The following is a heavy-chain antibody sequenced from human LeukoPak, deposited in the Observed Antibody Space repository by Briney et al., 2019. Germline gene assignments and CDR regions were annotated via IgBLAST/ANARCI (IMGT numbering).Heavy chain of an antibody. V-gene: IGHV3-21*01. Sequence: GGSLRLSCAASGFTFSSYSMNWVRQAPGKGLEWVSSISSSSSYIYYADSVKGRFTISRDNSKNTLYLQMNSLRAEDTAVYYCAKDFRSIVGARGGYWGQGTLVTVSS. CDR1: GFTFSSYS. D-gene: IGHD1-26*01. J-gene: IGHJ4*02. CDR2: ISSSSSYI. CDR3: AKDFRSIVGARGGY.